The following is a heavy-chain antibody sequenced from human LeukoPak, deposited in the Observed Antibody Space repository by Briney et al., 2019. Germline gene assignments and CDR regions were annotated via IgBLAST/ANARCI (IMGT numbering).Heavy chain of an antibody. Sequence: PGGSLRLSCAASGFTFSSYAMTWVRQAPGKGLEWVSVVSGSGGSTYYADSVKGRFTISRDNSQNTLYLQMGSLRAGDMAVYYCARGSSSGIDYWGQGTLVTVSS. V-gene: IGHV3-23*01. CDR3: ARGSSSGIDY. CDR1: GFTFSSYA. D-gene: IGHD6-13*01. CDR2: VSGSGGST. J-gene: IGHJ4*02.